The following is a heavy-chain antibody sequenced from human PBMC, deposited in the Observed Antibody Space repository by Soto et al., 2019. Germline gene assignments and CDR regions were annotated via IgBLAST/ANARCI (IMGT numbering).Heavy chain of an antibody. Sequence: AGSLTLSCEASGLTFSAHYMSWVRQAPGKGLEWVSHISGSGDTIYYADSVKGRFTISRDNAKNSLYLQMNSLRAEDTAVYYCARDRQPSSYIGLDVWGQGTTVTVSS. CDR3: ARDRQPSSYIGLDV. D-gene: IGHD4-4*01. CDR1: GLTFSAHY. V-gene: IGHV3-11*01. J-gene: IGHJ6*02. CDR2: ISGSGDTI.